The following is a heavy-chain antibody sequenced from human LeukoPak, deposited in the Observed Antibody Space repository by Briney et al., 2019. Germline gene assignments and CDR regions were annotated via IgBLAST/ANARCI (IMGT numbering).Heavy chain of an antibody. CDR1: GFTISSYA. J-gene: IGHJ4*02. CDR3: AKDGSSQGFGQ. V-gene: IGHV3-23*01. D-gene: IGHD3-10*01. CDR2: ISGSGGST. Sequence: GGSLRLSCAASGFTISSYAMSWVRQAPGKGLEWVSAISGSGGSTYYADSVKGRFTISRDNSKNTLYLQMNSLRAEDTAVYYCAKDGSSQGFGQWGQGTLVTVSS.